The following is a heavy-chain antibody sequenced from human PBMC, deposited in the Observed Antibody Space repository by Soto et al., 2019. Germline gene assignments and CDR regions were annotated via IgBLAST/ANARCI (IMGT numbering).Heavy chain of an antibody. J-gene: IGHJ4*02. CDR1: GGTFSNYA. CDR2: IIPIFGTT. Sequence: QVQLVQSGAEVKKPGSSVKVSCKASGGTFSNYAISWVRQAPGQGLEWMGGIIPIFGTTNYAQRFQGRVTLXAXEXXSTADMELRSLRSEDTAVYYCAKVSSSWYKDYFDYWGQGTLVTVSS. D-gene: IGHD6-13*01. V-gene: IGHV1-69*12. CDR3: AKVSSSWYKDYFDY.